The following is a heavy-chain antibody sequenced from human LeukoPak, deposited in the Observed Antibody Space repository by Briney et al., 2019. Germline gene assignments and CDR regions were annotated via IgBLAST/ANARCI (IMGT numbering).Heavy chain of an antibody. CDR3: ARVGPSNYYDSSEYFQH. J-gene: IGHJ1*01. CDR2: IIPSGGTT. CDR1: GYTFTSYF. D-gene: IGHD3-22*01. V-gene: IGHV1-46*01. Sequence: ASVKVSCKASGYTFTSYFLHWVRQAPGQGLEWMGVIIPSGGTTNYAQKFQGRLAMTRDMSTSTVYMELSSLRSEDTAVYCCARVGPSNYYDSSEYFQHWGQGTLVTVSS.